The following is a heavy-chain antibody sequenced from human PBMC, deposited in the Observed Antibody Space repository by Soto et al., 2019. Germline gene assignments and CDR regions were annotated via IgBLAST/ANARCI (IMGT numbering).Heavy chain of an antibody. D-gene: IGHD3-22*01. CDR3: ARGDPYFYDSRHVGYYYYGMYV. CDR1: GGSFSGYY. CDR2: TNHSGTT. Sequence: SESLSLTCDVYGGSFSGYYWSWIRQPPLRGLEWSEETNHSGTTNYNPYLKSRVTISVDTSKNQFSLKLSSVTAADTAVYYCARGDPYFYDSRHVGYYYYGMYVWGQRTTVTVSS. J-gene: IGHJ6*02. V-gene: IGHV4-34*01.